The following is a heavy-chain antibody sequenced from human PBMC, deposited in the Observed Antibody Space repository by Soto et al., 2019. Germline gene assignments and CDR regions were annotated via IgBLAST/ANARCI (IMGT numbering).Heavy chain of an antibody. CDR3: ARWGRYSGRPYGMDV. CDR2: IYYSGST. Sequence: ASETLSLTCTVSGGSISSGGYYWSWIRQHPGKGLEWIGYIYYSGSTYYNPSLKSRVTISVDTSKNQFSLKLSSVTAADTAVYYCARWGRYSGRPYGMDVWGQGTTVTVSS. D-gene: IGHD1-26*01. CDR1: GGSISSGGYY. V-gene: IGHV4-31*03. J-gene: IGHJ6*02.